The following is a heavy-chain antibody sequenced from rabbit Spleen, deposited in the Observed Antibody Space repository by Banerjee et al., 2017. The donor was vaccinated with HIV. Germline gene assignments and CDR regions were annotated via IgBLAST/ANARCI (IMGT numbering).Heavy chain of an antibody. Sequence: QSLVEYGGDLVQPEGSLTLTCTASGFDLNVYAYMCWVRQAPGKGLEWIGCIYAGNGGNIYYASWAKGRFTISKTSSTTVTLQMASLTAADTATYFCTRADSGDNCKFELWGPGTLVTVS. CDR1: GFDLNVYAY. D-gene: IGHD2-1*01. V-gene: IGHV1S40*01. CDR3: TRADSGDNCKFEL. CDR2: IYAGNGGNI. J-gene: IGHJ6*01.